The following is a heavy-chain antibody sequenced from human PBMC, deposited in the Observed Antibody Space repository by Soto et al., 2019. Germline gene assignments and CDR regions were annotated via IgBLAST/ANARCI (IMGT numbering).Heavy chain of an antibody. CDR2: ISGAGSGI. D-gene: IGHD6-13*01. J-gene: IGHJ4*02. CDR1: GFTFNNYC. Sequence: QPGGSLGLSCSASGFTFNNYCMHWVRQAPGKGLVWVSRISGAGSGIYYADSVKGRFTISRDNAKNSLYLQMNSLRDEDTAVYYCAGDGQAAGLHYDYWGQGTPVTVSS. V-gene: IGHV3-74*01. CDR3: AGDGQAAGLHYDY.